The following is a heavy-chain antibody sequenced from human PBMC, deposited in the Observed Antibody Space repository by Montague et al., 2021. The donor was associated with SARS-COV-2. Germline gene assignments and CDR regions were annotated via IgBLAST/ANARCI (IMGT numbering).Heavy chain of an antibody. CDR1: GFTFSSYW. D-gene: IGHD2-2*01. J-gene: IGHJ5*02. CDR2: IKEDGSDK. Sequence: SLRLSCAASGFTFSSYWMTWVRQAPGKGLEWVANIKEDGSDKYYVDSVXGRFTISRDNAKNSLYPQMNSLRAEDTAMYYCARLKYTTSGGNWLDPWGQGTLVTVSS. V-gene: IGHV3-7*01. CDR3: ARLKYTTSGGNWLDP.